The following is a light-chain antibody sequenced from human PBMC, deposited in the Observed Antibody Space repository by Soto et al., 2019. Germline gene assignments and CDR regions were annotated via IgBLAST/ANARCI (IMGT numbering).Light chain of an antibody. Sequence: DIQLTQSPSFLSASVGDRVTITCRASQGISSYLAWYQQKPGKAPKLLIYATSTLQSGVPSRFSGSGSGTEFTLTISSLQPEDFATSYCQQLNSSPITFGQGTRLDIK. J-gene: IGKJ5*01. CDR1: QGISSY. V-gene: IGKV1-9*01. CDR3: QQLNSSPIT. CDR2: ATS.